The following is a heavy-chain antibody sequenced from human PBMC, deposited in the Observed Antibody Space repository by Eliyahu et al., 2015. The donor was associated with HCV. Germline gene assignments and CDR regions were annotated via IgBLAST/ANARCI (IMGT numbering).Heavy chain of an antibody. V-gene: IGHV3-30*18. J-gene: IGHJ6*02. CDR1: GFTFSSYG. CDR2: ISYDGSNK. CDR3: AKENYYYGMDV. Sequence: QVQLVESGGGVVQPGRSLXLSCAASGFTFSSYGMHWVRQAPGKGLEWVAVISYDGSNKYYADSVKGRFTISRDNSKNTLYLQMNSLRAEDTAVYYCAKENYYYGMDVWGQGTTVTVSS.